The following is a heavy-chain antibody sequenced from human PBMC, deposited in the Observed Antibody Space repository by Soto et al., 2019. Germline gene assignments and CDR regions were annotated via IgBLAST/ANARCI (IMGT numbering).Heavy chain of an antibody. Sequence: GGSLRLSCAASGFTFSSYGMHWVRQAPGKGLEWVAVISYDGSNKYYADSVKGRFTISRDNSKNTLYLQMNSLRAEDTAVYYCAKRAPYDYGAPRSFDYWGQGTQVTVSS. V-gene: IGHV3-30*18. D-gene: IGHD4-17*01. CDR2: ISYDGSNK. J-gene: IGHJ4*02. CDR3: AKRAPYDYGAPRSFDY. CDR1: GFTFSSYG.